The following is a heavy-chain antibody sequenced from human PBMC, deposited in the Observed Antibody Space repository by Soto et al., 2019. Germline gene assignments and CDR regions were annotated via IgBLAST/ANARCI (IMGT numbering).Heavy chain of an antibody. CDR3: ATSTPHAQRGYSYGSVSGLYYFDY. D-gene: IGHD5-18*01. CDR2: ISAYNGNT. V-gene: IGHV1-18*01. Sequence: QVQLVQSGAEVKKPGASVKVSCKASGYTFTSYGISWVRQAPGQGLEWMGWISAYNGNTNYAQKLQGRVTMTTDTSPSTAYMELRSLRSDDTAVYYCATSTPHAQRGYSYGSVSGLYYFDYWCQGTMVTVSS. J-gene: IGHJ4*02. CDR1: GYTFTSYG.